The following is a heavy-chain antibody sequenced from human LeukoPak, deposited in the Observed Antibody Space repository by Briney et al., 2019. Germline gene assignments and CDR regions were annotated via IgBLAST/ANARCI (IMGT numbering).Heavy chain of an antibody. CDR2: INHSGST. V-gene: IGHV4-34*01. CDR3: ARTNWGSYTDY. CDR1: GGSFSGYY. Sequence: PSETLSLTCAVYGGSFSGYYWSWIRQPPGKGLEWIGEINHSGSTNYNPSLKSRVTISVDTSKNRFSLKLSSVTAADTAVYYCARTNWGSYTDYWGQGTLVTVSS. D-gene: IGHD1-26*01. J-gene: IGHJ4*02.